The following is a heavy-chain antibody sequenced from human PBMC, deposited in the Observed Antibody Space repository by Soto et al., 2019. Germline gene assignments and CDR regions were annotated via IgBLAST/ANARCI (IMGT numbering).Heavy chain of an antibody. Sequence: GASVKVSCKASGGTFSSHAISWVRQAPGQGLQWMGGIIPISGTANYAQKFQGRVRITADESTSAAYMELSSLRFEDTAVYYCTTAPRRDFWSGYYCGMDVWGQGTTVTVSS. J-gene: IGHJ6*02. D-gene: IGHD3-3*01. CDR1: GGTFSSHA. V-gene: IGHV1-69*13. CDR2: IIPISGTA. CDR3: TTAPRRDFWSGYYCGMDV.